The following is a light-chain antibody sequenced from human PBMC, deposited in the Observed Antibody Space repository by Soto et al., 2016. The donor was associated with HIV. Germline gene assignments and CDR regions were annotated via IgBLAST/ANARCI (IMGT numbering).Light chain of an antibody. Sequence: GDRVTITCRASRNVGRYVNWFQQKPGKAPKFLISAASTLEGGVPSRFSGSGSGADFTLTISNVQPEDFATYYCQQSYSSPETFGQGTKVEIK. CDR1: RNVGRY. CDR3: QQSYSSPET. CDR2: AAS. V-gene: IGKV1-39*01. J-gene: IGKJ1*01.